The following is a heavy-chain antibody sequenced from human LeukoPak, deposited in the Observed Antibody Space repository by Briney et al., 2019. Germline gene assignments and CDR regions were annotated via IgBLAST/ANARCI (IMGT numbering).Heavy chain of an antibody. V-gene: IGHV4-34*01. CDR2: INHSGST. D-gene: IGHD5-12*01. CDR3: ARGRGWLRWDY. Sequence: SETLSLTCAVYGGSFSGYYWSWIRQPPGKGLEWIGEINHSGSTNYNPSLKSRVTISVDTSKNQFSLNLSSVTAADTAVYYCARGRGWLRWDYWGQGTLVTVSS. J-gene: IGHJ4*02. CDR1: GGSFSGYY.